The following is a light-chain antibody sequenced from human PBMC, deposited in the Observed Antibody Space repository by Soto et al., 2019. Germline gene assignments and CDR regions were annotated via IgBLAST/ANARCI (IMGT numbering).Light chain of an antibody. CDR3: QSYDNTLSARYV. CDR1: SSDVGRYSY. J-gene: IGLJ1*01. Sequence: QSVLTQPRSVSGSPGQSVSISCTGTSSDVGRYSYVSWYQQHPGKAPKLMIYDVSERPSGVPDRFSGSKSGNTASLTISGLQAEDEADYYCQSYDNTLSARYVFGTGTKVTVL. CDR2: DVS. V-gene: IGLV2-11*01.